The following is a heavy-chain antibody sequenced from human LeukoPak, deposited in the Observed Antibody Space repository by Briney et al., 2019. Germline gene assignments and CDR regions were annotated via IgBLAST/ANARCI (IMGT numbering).Heavy chain of an antibody. J-gene: IGHJ6*03. CDR1: GYSISSGYY. D-gene: IGHD2-8*01. CDR3: ARAWNGDYYYYMDV. V-gene: IGHV4-38-2*02. Sequence: SETLSLTCTASGYSISSGYYWGWIRQPPGKGLEWIGSIYHSGSTYYNPSLKSRVTISVDTSKNQFSLKLSSVTAADTAVYYCARAWNGDYYYYMDVWGKGTTVTVSS. CDR2: IYHSGST.